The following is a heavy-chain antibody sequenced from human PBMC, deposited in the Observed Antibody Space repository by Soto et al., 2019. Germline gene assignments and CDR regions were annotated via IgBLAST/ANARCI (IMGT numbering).Heavy chain of an antibody. CDR2: ISGSGGST. D-gene: IGHD5-12*01. CDR3: AKDRSGYDFFYYYYYMDV. J-gene: IGHJ6*03. Sequence: EVQLLESGGGLVQPGGSLRLSCAASGFTFSSYAKSWVRQAPGKGLEWVSAISGSGGSTYYADSVKGRFTISRDNSKNTLYLQMNSLRAEDTAVYYCAKDRSGYDFFYYYYYMDVWGKGTTVTVSS. CDR1: GFTFSSYA. V-gene: IGHV3-23*01.